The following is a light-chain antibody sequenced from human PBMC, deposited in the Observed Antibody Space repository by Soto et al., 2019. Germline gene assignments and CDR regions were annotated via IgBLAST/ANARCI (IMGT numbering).Light chain of an antibody. CDR3: CSYAGSNYV. V-gene: IGLV2-23*02. Sequence: QSALTQPASVSGSPGQSITISCTGTSRDVGNYNLVSWYRHHPGKAPKLMIYEVSKRPSGVSNRFSGSKSGDTASLSISGLQAEDEADYYCCSYAGSNYVFGTGTKVTVL. J-gene: IGLJ1*01. CDR2: EVS. CDR1: SRDVGNYNL.